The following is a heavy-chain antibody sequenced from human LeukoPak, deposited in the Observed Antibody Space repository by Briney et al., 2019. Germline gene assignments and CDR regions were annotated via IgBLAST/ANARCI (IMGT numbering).Heavy chain of an antibody. V-gene: IGHV4-34*01. J-gene: IGHJ6*03. CDR1: GGSFGDYY. CDR2: INHSGTT. Sequence: SETLSLTCAVYGGSFGDYYWSWIRQPPGKGLEWIGEINHSGTTNYNPSLKSRVTISVDTSKNQFSLKLSSVTAADTAVYYCASVHFPWLGEFQNYYYMDVWGKGTTVTVSS. CDR3: ASVHFPWLGEFQNYYYMDV. D-gene: IGHD3-10*01.